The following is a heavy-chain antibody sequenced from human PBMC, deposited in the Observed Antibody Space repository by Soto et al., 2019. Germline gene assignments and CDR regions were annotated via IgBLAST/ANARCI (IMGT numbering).Heavy chain of an antibody. CDR3: ARVSGDFWSGDYFDY. CDR2: INAGNGNT. V-gene: IGHV1-3*01. J-gene: IGHJ4*02. Sequence: ASVKVSCKASGYTFTSYAMHWVRQAPGQRLEWMGWINAGNGNTKYSQKFQGIVTITRDTSASTAYMELSSLRSEDTAVYYCARVSGDFWSGDYFDYWGQGTLVTVSS. CDR1: GYTFTSYA. D-gene: IGHD3-3*01.